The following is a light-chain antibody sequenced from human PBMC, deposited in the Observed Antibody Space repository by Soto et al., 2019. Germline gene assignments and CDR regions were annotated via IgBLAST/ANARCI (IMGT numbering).Light chain of an antibody. CDR3: MKGLHNRT. Sequence: DIVMTQSPLSLPVTPGEPASISCRSSQSLLHSNGYNYLDWYLQKPGQSPQLLIYLGSHRASGVPDRFSGSESGTDFTLKISRVEDEDVGVYYCMKGLHNRTFGQGTRVEIK. V-gene: IGKV2-28*01. CDR1: QSLLHSNGYNY. J-gene: IGKJ1*01. CDR2: LGS.